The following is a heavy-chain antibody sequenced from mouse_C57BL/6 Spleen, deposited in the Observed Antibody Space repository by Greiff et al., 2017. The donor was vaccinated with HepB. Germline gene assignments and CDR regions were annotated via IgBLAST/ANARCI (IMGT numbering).Heavy chain of an antibody. D-gene: IGHD2-3*01. J-gene: IGHJ3*01. CDR3: TTLYDVFAY. V-gene: IGHV14-4*01. Sequence: EVQLQQSGAELVRPGASVKLSCTASGFNIKDDYMHWVKQRPEQGLEWIGWIDPENGDTEYASKFQGKATITADTSSNTAYLQLSSLTSEDTAVYYCTTLYDVFAYWGQGTLVTVSA. CDR1: GFNIKDDY. CDR2: IDPENGDT.